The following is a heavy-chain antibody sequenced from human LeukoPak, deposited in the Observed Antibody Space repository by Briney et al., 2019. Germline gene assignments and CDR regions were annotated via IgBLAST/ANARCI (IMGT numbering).Heavy chain of an antibody. V-gene: IGHV4-30-4*01. Sequence: SQTLSLTCTVSGGSIIGGDYYWSWLRQPPGKGLEWIGSIYSSGGTYYNPSLKSRLTISIDTSKNQFSLKMSSVTAADTAVYYCARDGYSYGYYYHNWGQGTLATVSS. D-gene: IGHD5-18*01. J-gene: IGHJ4*02. CDR2: IYSSGGT. CDR1: GGSIIGGDYY. CDR3: ARDGYSYGYYYHN.